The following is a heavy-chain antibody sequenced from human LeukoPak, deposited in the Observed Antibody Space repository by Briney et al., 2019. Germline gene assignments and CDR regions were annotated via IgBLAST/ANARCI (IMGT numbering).Heavy chain of an antibody. Sequence: GASLKISCKGSGYSFTSYWIGWVRQMPGKGLEWMGIIYPGDSDTRYSPSFQGQVTISADKSISTAYLQWSSLKASDTAMYYCARPAMVRGVISWFDPWGQGTLVTVSS. D-gene: IGHD3-10*01. CDR1: GYSFTSYW. J-gene: IGHJ5*02. V-gene: IGHV5-51*01. CDR3: ARPAMVRGVISWFDP. CDR2: IYPGDSDT.